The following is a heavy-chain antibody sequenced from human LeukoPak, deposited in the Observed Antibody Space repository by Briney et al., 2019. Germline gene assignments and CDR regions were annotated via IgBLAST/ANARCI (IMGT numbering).Heavy chain of an antibody. J-gene: IGHJ4*02. CDR3: ARDSTYYYDSSAYY. D-gene: IGHD3-22*01. CDR1: GFTFSSYE. CDR2: ISSSGSTI. Sequence: PGGSLRLSCAASGFTFSSYEMNWVRQAPGNGLEWVSYISSSGSTIYYAESVKGRFTISRDNAKNSLYLQMNSLRAEDTAVYYCARDSTYYYDSSAYYWGQGNLVTVSS. V-gene: IGHV3-48*03.